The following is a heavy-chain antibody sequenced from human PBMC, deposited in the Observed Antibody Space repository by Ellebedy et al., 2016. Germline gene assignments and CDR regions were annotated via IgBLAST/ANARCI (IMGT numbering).Heavy chain of an antibody. CDR2: IKQDGSQK. CDR3: ARPGYKYGKDV. D-gene: IGHD5-12*01. J-gene: IGHJ6*02. V-gene: IGHV3-7*01. CDR1: GFTFRNSW. Sequence: GGSLRLSCAGSGFTFRNSWMTWVRQAPGKGLAWVASIKQDGSQKDYVDSVKGRFTISRDNSKNTLYLQMNRLRAEDKAVYYCARPGYKYGKDVWGQGTTVTVSS.